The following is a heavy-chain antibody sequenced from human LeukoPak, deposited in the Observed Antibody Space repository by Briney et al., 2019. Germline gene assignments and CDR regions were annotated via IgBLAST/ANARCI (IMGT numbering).Heavy chain of an antibody. D-gene: IGHD5-24*01. CDR1: GGSISSYY. CDR2: IYYSGST. J-gene: IGHJ4*02. V-gene: IGHV4-59*01. CDR3: ARRDGYKIFDY. Sequence: PSETLSLTCTVFGGSISSYYWNWIRQPPGKGLEWIGYIYYSGSTNYNPSLKSRVTISVDTSKNQFSLRLNSVSAADTAVYYCARRDGYKIFDYWGLGTLVTVSS.